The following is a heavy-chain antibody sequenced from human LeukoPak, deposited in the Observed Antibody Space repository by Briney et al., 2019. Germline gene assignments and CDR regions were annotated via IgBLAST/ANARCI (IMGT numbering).Heavy chain of an antibody. D-gene: IGHD6-19*01. CDR1: GASISDCF. V-gene: IGHV4-4*07. Sequence: SETLPLTCTVSGASISDCFWSWIRQSAGKGLEWIGRIYISGSTDYNPSLKSRVTMSIDTSKNQFSLKLSSVTAADTAVYYCARLGYNSGPGDFWGQGTLVTVSS. J-gene: IGHJ4*02. CDR3: ARLGYNSGPGDF. CDR2: IYISGST.